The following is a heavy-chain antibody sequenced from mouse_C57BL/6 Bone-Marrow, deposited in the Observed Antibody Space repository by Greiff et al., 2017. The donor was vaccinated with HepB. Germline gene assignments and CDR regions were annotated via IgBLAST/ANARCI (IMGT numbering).Heavy chain of an antibody. V-gene: IGHV5-4*01. J-gene: IGHJ3*01. CDR1: GFTFSSYA. CDR3: ARVASYYGYSFAY. Sequence: EVLLVGSGGGLGKPGGSLKLSCAASGFTFSSYAMSWVRQTPEKRLEWVATISDGGSYTYYPDNVKGRFTISRDNAKNNLYLQMSHLKSEDTAMYYCARVASYYGYSFAYWGQGTLVPASA. D-gene: IGHD2-9*01. CDR2: ISDGGSYT.